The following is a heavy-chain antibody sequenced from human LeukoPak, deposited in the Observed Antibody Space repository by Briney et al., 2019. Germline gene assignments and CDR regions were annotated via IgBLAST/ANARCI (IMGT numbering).Heavy chain of an antibody. D-gene: IGHD3-9*01. J-gene: IGHJ5*02. CDR2: IYYSGST. V-gene: IGHV4-59*01. Sequence: SETLSLTCTVSGGSISSYYWSWIRQPPGKGLEWIGYIYYSGSTNYNPSLKSRVTISVDTSKNQFSLKLSSVTAADTAVYYCARQPAAYDILTGYSDCWFDPWGQGTLVTVSS. CDR3: ARQPAAYDILTGYSDCWFDP. CDR1: GGSISSYY.